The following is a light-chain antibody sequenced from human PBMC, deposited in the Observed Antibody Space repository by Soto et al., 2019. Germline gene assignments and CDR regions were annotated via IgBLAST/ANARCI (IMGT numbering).Light chain of an antibody. CDR3: QQYYSFPQP. Sequence: DIVMTQSPDSLAVSLGERATINCKSSQSVFYSSNNKNDLAWYQQKPGQPPKLPIYWASTREFGVPDRFSGSGSGTDFTLTIRSLQAEDVAFYYCQQYYSFPQPFGQGTRVEIK. CDR2: WAS. J-gene: IGKJ1*01. V-gene: IGKV4-1*01. CDR1: QSVFYSSNNKND.